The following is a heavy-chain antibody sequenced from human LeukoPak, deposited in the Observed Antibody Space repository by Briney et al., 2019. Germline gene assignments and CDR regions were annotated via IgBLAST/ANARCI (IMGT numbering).Heavy chain of an antibody. CDR2: IYYNGIT. D-gene: IGHD6-25*01. J-gene: IGHJ5*02. Sequence: PSETLSLTFTVSGGSINSYYWTWIRQPPGQGLEWVACIYYNGITNYKSSLESRLTISVDTSKNQFSLRLRSVTAADTAVYYCARQNPPGSKKGWFDPWGQGTLVTVSS. CDR1: GGSINSYY. V-gene: IGHV4-59*08. CDR3: ARQNPPGSKKGWFDP.